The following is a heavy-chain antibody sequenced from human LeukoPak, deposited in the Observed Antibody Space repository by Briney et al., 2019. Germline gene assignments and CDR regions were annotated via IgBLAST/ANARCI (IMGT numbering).Heavy chain of an antibody. D-gene: IGHD3-9*01. Sequence: PSETLSLTCTVSGGSISSISYYWAWLRHPPGRGLEWIGSIHYRGRNDPDPSLNNRVTMSVDTSSKQFSLNLISVTAADTAVYYCARDTMAWLVTNGYYFDYWGQGTLVTVSS. J-gene: IGHJ4*02. CDR3: ARDTMAWLVTNGYYFDY. V-gene: IGHV4-39*02. CDR2: IHYRGRN. CDR1: GGSISSISYY.